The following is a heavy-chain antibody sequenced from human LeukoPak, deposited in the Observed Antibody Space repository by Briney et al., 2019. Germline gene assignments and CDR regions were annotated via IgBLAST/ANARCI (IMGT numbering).Heavy chain of an antibody. V-gene: IGHV2-5*01. CDR2: IYWNDDN. CDR3: ARYGDYRFLYYFHY. D-gene: IGHD4-11*01. Sequence: SGPTLVNPTQTLTLTCTFSGFSLTTPGVGVGWIRQPPGKALEWLALIYWNDDNRYSPSLKSRLTITKDTSTNQVVLTMTNVDPVDTATYYCARYGDYRFLYYFHYWGRGILVTVSS. CDR1: GFSLTTPGVG. J-gene: IGHJ4*02.